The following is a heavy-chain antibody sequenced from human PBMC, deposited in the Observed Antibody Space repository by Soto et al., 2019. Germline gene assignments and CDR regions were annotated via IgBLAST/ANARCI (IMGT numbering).Heavy chain of an antibody. V-gene: IGHV4-39*01. CDR1: GGSISSSSYY. D-gene: IGHD3-10*01. CDR3: ASLPDWGSGSN. Sequence: QLQLQESGPGLVKPSETLSLTCTVSGGSISSSSYYWGWIRQPPGKGQEWIGSIYYSGSTYYNPALKSRVTISVATSKNQFSLRRSSVTAADTAIYYCASLPDWGSGSNWGQGTLVTVSS. CDR2: IYYSGST. J-gene: IGHJ4*02.